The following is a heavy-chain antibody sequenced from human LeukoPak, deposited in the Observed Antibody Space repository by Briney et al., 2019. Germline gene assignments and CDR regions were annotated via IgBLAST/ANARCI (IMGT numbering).Heavy chain of an antibody. CDR3: ARDRESIAARGSYFQH. J-gene: IGHJ1*01. CDR2: ISDSGGST. D-gene: IGHD6-6*01. V-gene: IGHV3-64*04. Sequence: GGSLRLSCSASGFPFSSYAMHWVRQAPGKGLEYVSAISDSGGSTYYADSVKGRFTISRDNSKNTLYLQMNSLRAEDTAVYYCARDRESIAARGSYFQHWGQGTLVTVSS. CDR1: GFPFSSYA.